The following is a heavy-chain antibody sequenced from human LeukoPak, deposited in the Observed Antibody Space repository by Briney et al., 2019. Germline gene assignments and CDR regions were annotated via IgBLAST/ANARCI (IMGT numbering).Heavy chain of an antibody. CDR3: AREIVVVPAANRIFDY. J-gene: IGHJ4*02. D-gene: IGHD2-2*01. CDR2: ISSSSSYI. CDR1: GFTFSSYS. V-gene: IGHV3-21*01. Sequence: AGGSLRLSCAASGFTFSSYSMNWVRQAPGKGLEWVSSISSSSSYIYYADSVKGRFTISRDNAKNSLYLQMNSLRAEDTAVYYCAREIVVVPAANRIFDYWGQGTLVTVSS.